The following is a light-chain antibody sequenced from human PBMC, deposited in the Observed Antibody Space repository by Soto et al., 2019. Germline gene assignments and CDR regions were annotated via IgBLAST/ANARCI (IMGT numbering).Light chain of an antibody. CDR1: QNINAW. CDR2: DAS. Sequence: DIHMTQSPSSLSVSVGDRVTITCRTSQNINAWLAWYQQRPGQAPKLLIYDASTVQSGVPSRFSGSGSGTEFTLTISSLQPDDFATYYCQHYNSYPGTFGQGTKVDIK. V-gene: IGKV1-5*01. J-gene: IGKJ1*01. CDR3: QHYNSYPGT.